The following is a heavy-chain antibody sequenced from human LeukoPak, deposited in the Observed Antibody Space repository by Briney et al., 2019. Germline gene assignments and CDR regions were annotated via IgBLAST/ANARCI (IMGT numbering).Heavy chain of an antibody. CDR2: IYYSGGT. CDR1: GGSINSGGYY. J-gene: IGHJ4*02. D-gene: IGHD2-2*01. Sequence: SQTLSLTCTVSGGSINSGGYYWSWIRQHPGKGLEGIGYIYYSGGTYYNPSLKSRVTISVDTSKNQFSLKLSSVTAADTAVYYCARYACEIRGYCSSTSCYGRFDYWGQGTLVTVSS. CDR3: ARYACEIRGYCSSTSCYGRFDY. V-gene: IGHV4-31*03.